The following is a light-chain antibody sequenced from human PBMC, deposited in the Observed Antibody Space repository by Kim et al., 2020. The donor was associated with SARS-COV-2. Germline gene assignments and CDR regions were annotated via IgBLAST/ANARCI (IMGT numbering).Light chain of an antibody. V-gene: IGKV3-20*01. CDR2: GAS. J-gene: IGKJ1*01. CDR3: QQYGSSPAT. Sequence: SPGERATLSGRASQTVTSNYLAWYQQKPGQAPRLLIYGASSRATGIPDRFSGSGSGTDFTLTISRLEPEDFAVYYCQQYGSSPATFGQGTKVEIK. CDR1: QTVTSNY.